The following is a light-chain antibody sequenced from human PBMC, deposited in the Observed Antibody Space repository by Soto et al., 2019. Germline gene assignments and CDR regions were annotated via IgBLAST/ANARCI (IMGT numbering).Light chain of an antibody. CDR2: DVR. J-gene: IGLJ1*01. Sequence: QSVLTQPSPLSGSPGQSIPISCTGTSSDIGDNNYVSWYQQHPGKAPKLMIYDVRHRPSGVSIRFSGSKSGNTASLTISDLQAEDEADYYCSSYRISSTYVFGTGTKVTVL. V-gene: IGLV2-14*01. CDR3: SSYRISSTYV. CDR1: SSDIGDNNY.